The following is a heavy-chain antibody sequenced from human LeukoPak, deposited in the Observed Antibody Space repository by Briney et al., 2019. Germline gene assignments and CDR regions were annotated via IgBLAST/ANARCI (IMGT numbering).Heavy chain of an antibody. J-gene: IGHJ4*02. Sequence: SETLSLTCTVSGGSISSGGYYWSWIRQHQGKGLEWIGFIYYSGSTYYNPSLKSRVTISVDTSKNQFSLKLSSVTAADTAVYYCARGSDYDILPFDYWGQGTLVTVSS. CDR1: GGSISSGGYY. V-gene: IGHV4-31*03. CDR3: ARGSDYDILPFDY. D-gene: IGHD3-9*01. CDR2: IYYSGST.